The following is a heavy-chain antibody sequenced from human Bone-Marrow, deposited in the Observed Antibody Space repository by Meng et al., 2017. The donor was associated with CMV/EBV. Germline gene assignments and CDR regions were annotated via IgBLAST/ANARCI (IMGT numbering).Heavy chain of an antibody. CDR2: ISYDGSNK. Sequence: GESLKISCAASGFTFSSYAMHWVRQAPGKGLEWVAVISYDGSNKYYADSVKGRFTISRDNSKNTLYLQMNSLRAEDTAVYYCARVHQDTYYDFWSGDAFDIWAQGTMVTVSS. CDR3: ARVHQDTYYDFWSGDAFDI. D-gene: IGHD3-3*01. V-gene: IGHV3-30*04. CDR1: GFTFSSYA. J-gene: IGHJ3*02.